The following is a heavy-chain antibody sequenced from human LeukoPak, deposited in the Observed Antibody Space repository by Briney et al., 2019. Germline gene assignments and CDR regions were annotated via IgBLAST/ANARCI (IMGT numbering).Heavy chain of an antibody. CDR1: GGSISSSSYY. CDR3: ARLRKLYYSSTSCYVPHNWFDP. D-gene: IGHD2-2*01. Sequence: PSETLSLTCTVAGGSISSSSYYWGWIRQPPGKGLEWIGSNYYSGSTYYNPSLKSRVTIAVDTCKDQFALKLSTVTAADTAVYYCARLRKLYYSSTSCYVPHNWFDPWGQGTLVTVSS. V-gene: IGHV4-39*01. J-gene: IGHJ5*02. CDR2: NYYSGST.